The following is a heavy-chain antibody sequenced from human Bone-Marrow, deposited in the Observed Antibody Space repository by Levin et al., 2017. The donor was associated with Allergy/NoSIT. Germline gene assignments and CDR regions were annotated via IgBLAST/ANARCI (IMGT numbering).Heavy chain of an antibody. CDR2: IYNGGST. Sequence: LSLPCAGSGLIVRSNYMSWVRQAPGKGLEWVSVIYNGGSTYYAESVKGRFTISRDNSKNTLYLQMNSLRVEDTAFYYCARDRFGAPTYWGQGTLVTVSS. J-gene: IGHJ4*02. D-gene: IGHD3-10*01. CDR1: GLIVRSNY. CDR3: ARDRFGAPTY. V-gene: IGHV3-53*01.